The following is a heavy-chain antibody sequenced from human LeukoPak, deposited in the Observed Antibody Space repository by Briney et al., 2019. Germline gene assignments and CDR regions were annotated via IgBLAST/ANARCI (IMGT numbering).Heavy chain of an antibody. Sequence: GGSLRLSCAASGFTFSSYGMHWVRQAPGEGLEWVAFIRHDETRIFYGDSVKGRFTISKDNSKNMVYLQLNSLRAEDTAVYYCAKDPPSYDFWSGYHDYYYYYMDVWGKGTTVAVSS. D-gene: IGHD3-3*01. CDR2: IRHDETRI. J-gene: IGHJ6*03. CDR1: GFTFSSYG. CDR3: AKDPPSYDFWSGYHDYYYYYMDV. V-gene: IGHV3-30*02.